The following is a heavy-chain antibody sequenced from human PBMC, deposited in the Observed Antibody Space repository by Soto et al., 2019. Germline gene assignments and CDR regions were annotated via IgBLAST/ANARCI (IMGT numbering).Heavy chain of an antibody. CDR2: ISGSGGST. J-gene: IGHJ3*02. D-gene: IGHD2-2*01. CDR1: GFTFSSYA. CDR3: AKSAPLGYCSSTSCRPDAFDI. Sequence: EVQLLESGGGLVQPGGSLRLSCAASGFTFSSYAMSWVRQAPGKGLEWGSAISGSGGSTYYADSVKGRFTISRDNSKNTLYLQMNSLRAEDTAVYYCAKSAPLGYCSSTSCRPDAFDIWGQGTMVTVSS. V-gene: IGHV3-23*01.